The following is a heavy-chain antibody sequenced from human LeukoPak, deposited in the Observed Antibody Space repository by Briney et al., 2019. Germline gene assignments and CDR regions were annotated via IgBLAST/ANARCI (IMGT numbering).Heavy chain of an antibody. D-gene: IGHD3-10*01. V-gene: IGHV4-59*01. J-gene: IGHJ5*02. Sequence: SETLSLTCTVSGGSISSYYWSWIRQPPGKGLEWIGYIYYSGSTNYNPSLKSRVTISVDTSKNQFSLKLSSVTAADTAVYYCARGGYYYGLGSLNWFDPWGQGTLVTVSS. CDR3: ARGGYYYGLGSLNWFDP. CDR1: GGSISSYY. CDR2: IYYSGST.